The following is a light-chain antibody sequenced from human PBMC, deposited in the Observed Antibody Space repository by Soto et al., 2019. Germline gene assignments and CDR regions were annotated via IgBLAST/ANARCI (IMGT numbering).Light chain of an antibody. CDR2: EGT. CDR3: CSSAGSNIDV. CDR1: SSDVGSYNL. J-gene: IGLJ1*01. V-gene: IGLV2-23*01. Sequence: QSVLTQPASVSGSTGQSITISCTGSSSDVGSYNLVSWYQQHPGKAPKLMIYEGTKRPSGVSNRFSGSKSGNTASLTTSVLQSAYEADYFSCSSAGSNIDVVGIGTKVTVL.